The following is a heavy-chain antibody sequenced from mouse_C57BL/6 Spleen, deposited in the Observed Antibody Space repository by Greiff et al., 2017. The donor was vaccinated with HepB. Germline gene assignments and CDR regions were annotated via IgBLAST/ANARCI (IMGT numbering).Heavy chain of an antibody. CDR2: IDPETGGT. J-gene: IGHJ3*01. CDR1: GYTFTDYE. D-gene: IGHD2-4*01. V-gene: IGHV1-15*01. Sequence: QVQLQQSGAELVRPGASVTLSCKASGYTFTDYEMHWVKQTPVHGLEWIGAIDPETGGTAYNQKFKGKAILTADKSSSTAYMELRSLTSEDSAVYYCTRGYDYDGLAWFAYWGQGTLVTVSA. CDR3: TRGYDYDGLAWFAY.